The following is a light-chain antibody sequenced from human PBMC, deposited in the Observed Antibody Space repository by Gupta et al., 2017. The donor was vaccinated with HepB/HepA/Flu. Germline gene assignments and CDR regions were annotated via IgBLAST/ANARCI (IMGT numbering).Light chain of an antibody. V-gene: IGKV3-11*01. J-gene: IGKJ3*01. Sequence: EIVFTQSPATLSLSPGERATLSCRASQSVNNYLVWYQQKPGQAPRLLFYYASTRATGIPGRFSGSGSGTDFTLTISSLEPEDFAVYYCQQRSNWPLTFGPGTKVDIK. CDR3: QQRSNWPLT. CDR1: QSVNNY. CDR2: YAS.